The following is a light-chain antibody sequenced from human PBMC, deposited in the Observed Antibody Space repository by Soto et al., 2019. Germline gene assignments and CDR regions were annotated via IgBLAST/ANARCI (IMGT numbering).Light chain of an antibody. Sequence: EVVLTQSPATLSLSPGETATLSCRASQTVETYLAWYQQKPGQASRLLIYDASNRATGVPARFSGSGSGTDFILTISSLEPEDFAVYYCQQRYNWPPLTFGGGTKVEIK. CDR1: QTVETY. CDR3: QQRYNWPPLT. J-gene: IGKJ4*01. V-gene: IGKV3-11*01. CDR2: DAS.